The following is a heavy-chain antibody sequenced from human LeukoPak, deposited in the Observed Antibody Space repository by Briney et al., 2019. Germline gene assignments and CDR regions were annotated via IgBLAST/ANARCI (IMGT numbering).Heavy chain of an antibody. V-gene: IGHV4-34*01. CDR3: ARAVVFYYDGSGYSTRFDY. CDR1: GGSFSGYY. D-gene: IGHD3-22*01. Sequence: KPSETLSLTCAVYGGSFSGYYWSWIRQPPGKGLEWIGEINHSGSTNYNPSLKSRVTISVDTSKNQFSLKLSSVTAADTAMYYCARAVVFYYDGSGYSTRFDYWGQGTLVTVSS. CDR2: INHSGST. J-gene: IGHJ4*02.